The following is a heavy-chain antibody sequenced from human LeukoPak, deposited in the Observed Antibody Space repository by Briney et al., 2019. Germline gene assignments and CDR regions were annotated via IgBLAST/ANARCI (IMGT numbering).Heavy chain of an antibody. V-gene: IGHV4-34*01. J-gene: IGHJ4*02. Sequence: SETLSLTCTVSGASISGYYWSWIRQPPGKGLEWIGEINHSGSTNYNPSLKSRVTISVDTSKNQFSLKLSSVTAADTAVYYCARGDFWSGYYHLDYWGQGTLVTVSS. CDR1: GASISGYY. D-gene: IGHD3-3*01. CDR3: ARGDFWSGYYHLDY. CDR2: INHSGST.